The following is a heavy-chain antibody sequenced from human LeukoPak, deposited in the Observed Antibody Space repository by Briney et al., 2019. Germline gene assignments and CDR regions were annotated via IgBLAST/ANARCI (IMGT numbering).Heavy chain of an antibody. D-gene: IGHD4-23*01. J-gene: IGHJ4*02. CDR3: ARNGGKSDVDD. CDR2: VFHSGST. Sequence: PSETLSLTCAVSGGSITGCNWWTWVRQPPGKGLEWIGEVFHSGSTNYNRSLKSRVTISVDKSKNQFSLKLSSVTAADTAMYYCARNGGKSDVDDWGQGALVTVSS. CDR1: GGSITGCNW. V-gene: IGHV4-4*02.